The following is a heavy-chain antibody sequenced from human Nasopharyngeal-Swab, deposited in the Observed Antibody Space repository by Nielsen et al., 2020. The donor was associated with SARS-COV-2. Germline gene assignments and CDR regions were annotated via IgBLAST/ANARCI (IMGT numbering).Heavy chain of an antibody. CDR1: GFTFSSYG. V-gene: IGHV3-33*01. CDR2: IWYDGSNK. Sequence: CLRLSWAASGFTFSSYGMHWVRQAPGKGLEWVAVIWYDGSNKYYADSVKGRFTISRDNSKNTLYLQMNSLRAEDTAVYYCARDQGYMDVWGKGTTVTVSS. CDR3: ARDQGYMDV. J-gene: IGHJ6*03.